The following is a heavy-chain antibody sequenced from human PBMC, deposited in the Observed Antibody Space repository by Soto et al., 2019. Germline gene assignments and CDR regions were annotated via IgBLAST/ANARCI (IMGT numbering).Heavy chain of an antibody. CDR1: GFTFSSYG. D-gene: IGHD1-26*01. J-gene: IGHJ4*02. CDR3: ATRYSGSYAHY. CDR2: ISYDGSNK. Sequence: GGSLRLSCAASGFTFSSYGMHWVRQAPGKGLEWVAVISYDGSNKYYADSVKGRFTISRDNSKNTLYLQMNSLRAEDTAVYYCATRYSGSYAHYWGQGTLVTVS. V-gene: IGHV3-30*03.